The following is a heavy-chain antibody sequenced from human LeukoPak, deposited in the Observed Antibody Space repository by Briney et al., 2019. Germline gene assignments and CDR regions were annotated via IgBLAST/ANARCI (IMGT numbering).Heavy chain of an antibody. J-gene: IGHJ3*02. CDR3: ASHGITMIVVAPDDAFDI. CDR1: GFTFSSYW. Sequence: GGSLRHSCAASGFTFSSYWMSWVRQAPGKGLEWVANIKQDGSEKYCVDSVKGRFTISRDNAKNSLYLQMNSLRAEDTAVYYCASHGITMIVVAPDDAFDIWGQGTMVTVSS. CDR2: IKQDGSEK. V-gene: IGHV3-7*01. D-gene: IGHD3-22*01.